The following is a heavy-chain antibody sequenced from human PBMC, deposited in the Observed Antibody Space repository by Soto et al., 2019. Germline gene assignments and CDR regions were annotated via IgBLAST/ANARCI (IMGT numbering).Heavy chain of an antibody. J-gene: IGHJ4*02. CDR1: GFAVSSKY. Sequence: HPGGSLRLSCAASGFAVSSKYMTWVRQAPGKGLEWVSVIYGGGTTYYVDSVKGRFTISRDTSKNTLYLQMNSLRAEDTAVYYCARRSSGWYFDYWGQGTLVTVSS. V-gene: IGHV3-53*01. D-gene: IGHD6-19*01. CDR3: ARRSSGWYFDY. CDR2: IYGGGTT.